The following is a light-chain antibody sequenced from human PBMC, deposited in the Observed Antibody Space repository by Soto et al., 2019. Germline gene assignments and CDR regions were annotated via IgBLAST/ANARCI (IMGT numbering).Light chain of an antibody. CDR1: QTISVW. CDR2: QAS. Sequence: DIQMTQSPSTLSASVGDRITITCRSSQTISVWLAWYQQKLGKAPTLLLYQASSLDSGVPSRFSGSGSGTEFTLTISGLQPDDFATYYCQQYNGYPWTFGQGTKVEIK. J-gene: IGKJ1*01. V-gene: IGKV1-5*03. CDR3: QQYNGYPWT.